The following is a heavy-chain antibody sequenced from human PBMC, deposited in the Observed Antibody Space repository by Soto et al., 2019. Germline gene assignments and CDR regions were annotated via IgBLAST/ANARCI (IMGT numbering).Heavy chain of an antibody. CDR1: GYPFTSSD. Sequence: QVQLVQYGAEVKRPGASVRVSCEASGYPFTSSDINWVRQAPGQGLEWMGWMNPSTGKTNYAQKFQGRVLMTRNTSISTAYLDLSSLRSEDTAIYYCSRTPLDYWGQGTLVTVSS. CDR3: SRTPLDY. J-gene: IGHJ4*02. V-gene: IGHV1-8*01. CDR2: MNPSTGKT.